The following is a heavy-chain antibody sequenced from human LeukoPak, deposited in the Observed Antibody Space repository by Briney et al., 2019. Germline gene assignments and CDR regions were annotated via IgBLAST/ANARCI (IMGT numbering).Heavy chain of an antibody. Sequence: GGSLRLSCAASGFTFSTYGMHWVRQAPGKGLEWVAFIRSDGNNKYYADSVKGRFIISRDNSKNTLYLQMNSLRAEDTAVYYCAKDDFKYYYYYMDVWGKGITVTVSS. CDR1: GFTFSTYG. CDR2: IRSDGNNK. D-gene: IGHD2-21*02. V-gene: IGHV3-30*02. J-gene: IGHJ6*03. CDR3: AKDDFKYYYYYMDV.